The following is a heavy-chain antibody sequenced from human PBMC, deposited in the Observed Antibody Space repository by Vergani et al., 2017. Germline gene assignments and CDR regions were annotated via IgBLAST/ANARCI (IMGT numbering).Heavy chain of an antibody. CDR1: GFSLRRFW. V-gene: IGHV3-7*01. CDR3: VGLPRGPWNFDL. Sequence: EVQLVESGGGLAQPGGPLRLPCAAFGFSLRRFWLSWVRPAPEKGGEWVAHISPDGSATSYVDSVKGRFTIARENTKNSLSLQMSGLRVEEPAVYYCVGLPRGPWNFDLGGRGTRITVSS. CDR2: ISPDGSAT. J-gene: IGHJ2*01.